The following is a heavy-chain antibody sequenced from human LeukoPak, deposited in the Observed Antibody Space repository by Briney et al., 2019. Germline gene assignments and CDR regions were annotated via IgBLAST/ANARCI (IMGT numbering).Heavy chain of an antibody. CDR2: IYYSGST. V-gene: IGHV4-59*01. CDR1: GGSISSYY. D-gene: IGHD3-10*01. Sequence: SETLSLTCTVSGGSISSYYWSWIRQPPGKGLEWIGYIYYSGSTNYNPSLKSRVTISVDTSKNQVSLKLTSVTAADTAVYYCVREVAYYGSGTYYAGWFDLWGQGTLVTVSS. CDR3: VREVAYYGSGTYYAGWFDL. J-gene: IGHJ5*02.